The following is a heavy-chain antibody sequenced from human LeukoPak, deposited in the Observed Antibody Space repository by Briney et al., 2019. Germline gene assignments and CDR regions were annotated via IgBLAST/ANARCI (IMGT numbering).Heavy chain of an antibody. V-gene: IGHV3-30*02. Sequence: PGGSLRLSCAASGFTFSSYGMHWVRQAPGKGLEWVAFIRYDGSNKYYADSVKGRLTISRDNSKNTLYLQMNSLRAEDTAVYYCAKGLGVRGVISLFDYWGQGTLVTVSS. CDR2: IRYDGSNK. CDR3: AKGLGVRGVISLFDY. CDR1: GFTFSSYG. J-gene: IGHJ4*02. D-gene: IGHD3-10*01.